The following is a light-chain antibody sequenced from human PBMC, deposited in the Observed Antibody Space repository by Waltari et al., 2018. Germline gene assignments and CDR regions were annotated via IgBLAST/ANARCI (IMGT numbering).Light chain of an antibody. J-gene: IGLJ2*01. CDR3: SSYTSNTTPI. V-gene: IGLV2-14*01. Sequence: QSALTQPASVTGSPGQSITISCTETSSDLRGVDFVSWYQHHPGKAPKLLIYEVNKRPSGVPTRFSGSRSCNTASLTISWLQPEDEADYYCSSYTSNTTPIFGGGTKLTVL. CDR2: EVN. CDR1: SSDLRGVDF.